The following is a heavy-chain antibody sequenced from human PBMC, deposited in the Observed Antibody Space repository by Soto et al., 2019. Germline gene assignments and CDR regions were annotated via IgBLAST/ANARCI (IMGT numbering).Heavy chain of an antibody. V-gene: IGHV5-51*01. CDR2: IYPGDSDT. CDR1: GYSFTSYW. CDR3: ARISRYCSGGSCYPLYGMDV. D-gene: IGHD2-15*01. Sequence: GESLKISCQGSGYSFTSYWIGWVRQMPGKGLEWMGIIYPGDSDTRYSPSFQGQVTISADKSISTAYLQWSSLKASDTAMYYCARISRYCSGGSCYPLYGMDVWGQGTTATVSS. J-gene: IGHJ6*02.